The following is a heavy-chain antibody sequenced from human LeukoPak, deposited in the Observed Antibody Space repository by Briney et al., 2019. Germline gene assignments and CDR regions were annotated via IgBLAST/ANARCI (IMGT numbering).Heavy chain of an antibody. CDR3: AIDIVGGSYHKNFDY. CDR2: ISAYNGNT. D-gene: IGHD1-26*01. J-gene: IGHJ4*02. V-gene: IGHV1-18*01. CDR1: GYTFTSYG. Sequence: ASVKVSCKASGYTFTSYGISWVRQAPGQGLEWMGWISAYNGNTNYAQKLQGRVTMTTDTSTRTAYMEVRSLRSDDTGVYYCAIDIVGGSYHKNFDYWGQGTLVTVSS.